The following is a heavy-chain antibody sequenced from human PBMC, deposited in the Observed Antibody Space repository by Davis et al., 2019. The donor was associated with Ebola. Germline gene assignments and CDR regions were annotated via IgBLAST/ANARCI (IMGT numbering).Heavy chain of an antibody. J-gene: IGHJ2*01. CDR1: GFTFSSYW. Sequence: HTGGSLRLSCAASGFTFSSYWMHWVRQAPGKELVWVSRINSDGSSTSYADSVKGRFTISRDNAKNTLYLQMNSLRAEDTAVYYCARDRWLRGLGWYFDLWGRGTLVTVSS. CDR2: INSDGSST. V-gene: IGHV3-74*01. D-gene: IGHD5-18*01. CDR3: ARDRWLRGLGWYFDL.